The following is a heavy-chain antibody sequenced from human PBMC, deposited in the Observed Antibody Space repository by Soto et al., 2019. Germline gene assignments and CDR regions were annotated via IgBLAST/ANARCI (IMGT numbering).Heavy chain of an antibody. CDR1: GYTFTSYA. CDR3: ARGAAYSETTSLHPSHAFDI. J-gene: IGHJ3*02. CDR2: INAGNGNT. V-gene: IGHV1-3*01. D-gene: IGHD2-21*01. Sequence: ASVKVSCKASGYTFTSYAMHWVRQAPGQRLEWMGWINAGNGNTKYSQKFQGRVTITRDTSASTAYMELSSLRSEDTAVYYCARGAAYSETTSLHPSHAFDIWGQGTMVTVSS.